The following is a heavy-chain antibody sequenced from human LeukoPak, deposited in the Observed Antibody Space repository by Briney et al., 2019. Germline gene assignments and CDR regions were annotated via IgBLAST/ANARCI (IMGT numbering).Heavy chain of an antibody. Sequence: SETLSLTCTVSGGSISSSSYYWSWIRQPPGKGLEWIGYIYYSGSTNYNPSLKSRVTISVDTSKNQFSLKLSSVTAADTAVYYCARSTVVTPIWFDPWGQGTLDTVSS. D-gene: IGHD4-23*01. CDR2: IYYSGST. J-gene: IGHJ5*02. V-gene: IGHV4-61*01. CDR3: ARSTVVTPIWFDP. CDR1: GGSISSSSYY.